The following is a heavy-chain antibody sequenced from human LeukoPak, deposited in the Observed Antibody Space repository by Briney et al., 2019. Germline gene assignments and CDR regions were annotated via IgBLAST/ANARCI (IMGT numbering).Heavy chain of an antibody. J-gene: IGHJ3*02. CDR2: IYYSGST. CDR1: GVSISSYY. CDR3: ATGIAARPDYAFDI. Sequence: RTSETLSLTCTVSGVSISSYYWSWIRQPPGKGLEWIGYIYYSGSTNYNPSLKSRVTISVDTSKNQFSLKLSSVTAADTAVYYCATGIAARPDYAFDIWGQGTMVTVSS. D-gene: IGHD6-6*01. V-gene: IGHV4-59*01.